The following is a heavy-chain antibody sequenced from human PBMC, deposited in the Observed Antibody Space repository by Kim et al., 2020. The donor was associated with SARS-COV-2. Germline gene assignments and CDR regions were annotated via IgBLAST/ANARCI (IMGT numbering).Heavy chain of an antibody. J-gene: IGHJ4*02. Sequence: SETLSLICSVSGASITTYYWTWIRQLPGKGLEWIGYMTKIGTTNYNPSLNNRVSISLDTSRNQFSLTINSVSAADTAVYYCARGHWGLQDWAQGTLATVS. CDR3: ARGHWGLQD. V-gene: IGHV4-59*01. CDR1: GASITTYY. CDR2: MTKIGTT. D-gene: IGHD7-27*01.